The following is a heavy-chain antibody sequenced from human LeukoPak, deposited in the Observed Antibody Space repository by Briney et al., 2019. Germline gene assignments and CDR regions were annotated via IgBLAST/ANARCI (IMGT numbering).Heavy chain of an antibody. D-gene: IGHD3-10*01. J-gene: IGHJ6*02. CDR1: GFTVSSNY. Sequence: PGGSLRLSFAASGFTVSSNYMSWVRQAPGKGLEWVSVIYSGGSTDYADSVKGRFTISRDNSKNTLYLQMNSLRAEDTAVYYCARDMVRGVIILNYYYGMDVWGQGTTVTVSS. CDR2: IYSGGST. V-gene: IGHV3-66*02. CDR3: ARDMVRGVIILNYYYGMDV.